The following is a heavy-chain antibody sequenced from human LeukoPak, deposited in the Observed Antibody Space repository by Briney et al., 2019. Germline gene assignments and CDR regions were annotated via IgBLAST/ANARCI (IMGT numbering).Heavy chain of an antibody. CDR3: ASRITMVRGVIDVPFDY. J-gene: IGHJ4*02. CDR2: IYYSGST. CDR1: GFTFSSYG. Sequence: GSLRLSCAASGFTFSSYGMHWVRQPPGKGLEWIGSIYYSGSTYYNPSLKSRVTISVDTSKNQFSLKLSSVTAADTAVYYCASRITMVRGVIDVPFDYWGQGTLVTVSS. V-gene: IGHV4-39*07. D-gene: IGHD3-10*01.